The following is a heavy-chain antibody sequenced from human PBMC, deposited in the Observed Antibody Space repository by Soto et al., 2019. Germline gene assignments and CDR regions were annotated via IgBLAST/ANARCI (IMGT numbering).Heavy chain of an antibody. V-gene: IGHV3-13*05. CDR2: IGSAGDP. J-gene: IGHJ4*02. CDR3: ARWNWQQLAFDY. Sequence: PGGSLRLSCAASGFTFSSSDMHWVRQATGKGLEWVSGIGSAGDPYYAGSAKGRFTISRENAMNSLYLQMNRLRAGDTAVYYCARWNWQQLAFDYWGQGTLVNVSS. CDR1: GFTFSSSD. D-gene: IGHD6-13*01.